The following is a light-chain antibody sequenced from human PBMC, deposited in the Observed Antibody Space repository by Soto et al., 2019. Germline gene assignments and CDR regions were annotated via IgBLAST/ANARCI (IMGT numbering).Light chain of an antibody. CDR1: SSDVGGYNY. Sequence: QSALTQPASVSGSPGQSITISCTGTSSDVGGYNYVSWYQQHPGKAPKFMIYDVSNRPSGVSNRFSGSKSGNTASLTISGIQAEDEADYYCSSYTSSSTLYVFGTGTKVTVL. CDR3: SSYTSSSTLYV. V-gene: IGLV2-14*01. J-gene: IGLJ1*01. CDR2: DVS.